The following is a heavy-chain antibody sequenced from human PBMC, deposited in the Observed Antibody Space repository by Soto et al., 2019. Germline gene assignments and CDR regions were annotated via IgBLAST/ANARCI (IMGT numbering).Heavy chain of an antibody. CDR2: IDTSGHSI. V-gene: IGHV3-48*03. CDR3: AKGNFIVANYFDY. Sequence: GGSLRLSCAASGFTLSSYEMSWVRQAPGKGLEWVSYIDTSGHSIYYADSVKGRFTISRDNTKNTLYLQMNSLRAEDTAVYYCAKGNFIVANYFDYWGQGTLVTVSS. D-gene: IGHD5-12*01. J-gene: IGHJ4*02. CDR1: GFTLSSYE.